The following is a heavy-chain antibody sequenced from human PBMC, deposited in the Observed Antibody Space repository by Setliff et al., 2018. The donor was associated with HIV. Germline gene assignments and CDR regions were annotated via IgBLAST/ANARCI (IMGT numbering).Heavy chain of an antibody. CDR1: GGNFKNYI. D-gene: IGHD1-26*01. J-gene: IGHJ1*01. V-gene: IGHV1-69*13. CDR3: ARSPLVESNVFPGTRQYFQR. CDR2: IIPISGTA. Sequence: SVKVSCKASGGNFKNYILAWVRQAPGQGLEWMGGIIPISGTANYAQKCPGRVTITSDESTNTAFMQLTSLRSEDTAVYYCARSPLVESNVFPGTRQYFQRWGQGTLVTVS.